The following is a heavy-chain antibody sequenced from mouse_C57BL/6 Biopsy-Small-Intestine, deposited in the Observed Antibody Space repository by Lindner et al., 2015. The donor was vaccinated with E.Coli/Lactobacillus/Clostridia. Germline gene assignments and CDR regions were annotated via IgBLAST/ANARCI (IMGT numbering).Heavy chain of an antibody. CDR2: IYPGGGYT. CDR1: GYTFTNYW. V-gene: IGHV1-63*01. J-gene: IGHJ4*01. D-gene: IGHD4-1*01. CDR3: ARSNWDAMDY. Sequence: VQLQESGAKLVRPGTSVKMSCKASGYTFTNYWIGWAKQRPGHGLEWIGDIYPGGGYTNYNEKFKGKATLTADKSSSTAYMQFSSLTSEDSAIYYCARSNWDAMDYWGQGTSVTVSS.